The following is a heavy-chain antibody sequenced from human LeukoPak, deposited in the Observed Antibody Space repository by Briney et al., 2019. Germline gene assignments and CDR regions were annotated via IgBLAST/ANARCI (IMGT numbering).Heavy chain of an antibody. CDR2: ISGGSEDT. V-gene: IGHV3-23*01. D-gene: IGHD6-13*01. CDR3: ARTIAQYSNSWLYFYYGLDV. Sequence: PGGSLRLSRTASGFTFCSYAVSWVRPAPGKGLEWVSSISGGSEDTYYADSVKGRFTISRDNSKRTLKLQLNSLRAEGTAVSYCARTIAQYSNSWLYFYYGLDVWGQGTTVTVSS. J-gene: IGHJ6*02. CDR1: GFTFCSYA.